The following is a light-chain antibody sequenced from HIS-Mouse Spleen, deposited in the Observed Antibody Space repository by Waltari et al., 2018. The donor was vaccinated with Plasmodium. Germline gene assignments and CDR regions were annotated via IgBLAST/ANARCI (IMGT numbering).Light chain of an antibody. J-gene: IGLJ3*02. V-gene: IGLV3-25*03. CDR3: QSADSSGTPNWV. CDR2: KDS. CDR1: ALPKQY. Sequence: SYELTHPPSVSVSPGQTARITCSGDALPKQYAYWYQQKPGQAPVLGIYKDSERPSGIPERVSGSSSGTTVTLTISGVQAEDEADYYCQSADSSGTPNWVFGGGTKLTVL.